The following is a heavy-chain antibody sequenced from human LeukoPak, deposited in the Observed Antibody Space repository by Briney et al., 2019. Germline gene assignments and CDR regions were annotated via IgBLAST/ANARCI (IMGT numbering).Heavy chain of an antibody. CDR2: INHSGST. D-gene: IGHD3-16*01. V-gene: IGHV4-34*01. CDR1: GGSISSYY. CDR3: ARGRGSSSTVVTVLDY. Sequence: PSETLSLTCTVSGGSISSYYWSWIRQPPGKGLEWIGEINHSGSTNYNPSLKSRVTISVDTSKNQFSLKLSSVTAADTAVYYCARGRGSSSTVVTVLDYWGQGTLVTVSS. J-gene: IGHJ4*02.